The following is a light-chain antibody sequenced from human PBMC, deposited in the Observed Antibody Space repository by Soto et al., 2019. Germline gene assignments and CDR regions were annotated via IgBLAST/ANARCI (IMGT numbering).Light chain of an antibody. Sequence: EIVLTQSPATVSLSPGERGTLSCRASESVTDYLAWYQQKPGQAPRLLVYDVSNRAAGIPDRFSGSGSGTDFTLTISSLEPEDFAVYYCQHYGSAGTFGQGTKVDIK. CDR2: DVS. V-gene: IGKV3-11*01. J-gene: IGKJ1*01. CDR3: QHYGSAGT. CDR1: ESVTDY.